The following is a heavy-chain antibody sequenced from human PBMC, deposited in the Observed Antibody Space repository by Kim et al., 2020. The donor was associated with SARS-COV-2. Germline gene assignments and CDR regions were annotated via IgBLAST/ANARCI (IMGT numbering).Heavy chain of an antibody. Sequence: GGSLRLSCAASGFTFSSYAMSWVRQAPGQGLEWVSAISGSGGSTYYADSVKGRFTISRDNSKNTLYLQMNSLRAEDTAVYYCAKVPLHIVVVPAAILTRATPGWVRQTKFDYWGQGTLVTVSS. J-gene: IGHJ4*02. CDR2: ISGSGGST. V-gene: IGHV3-23*01. CDR3: AKVPLHIVVVPAAILTRATPGWVRQTKFDY. CDR1: GFTFSSYA. D-gene: IGHD2-2*01.